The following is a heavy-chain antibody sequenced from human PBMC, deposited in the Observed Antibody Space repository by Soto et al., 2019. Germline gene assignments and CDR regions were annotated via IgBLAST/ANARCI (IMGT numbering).Heavy chain of an antibody. CDR2: IYYSGST. Sequence: PSETLSLTCTVSGGSISSSSYYWGWIRQPPGKGLEWIGSIYYSGSTYYNPSLKSRVTISVDTSKNQFSLKLSSVTAADTAVYYCASTYYDFWSGYYPYYYGMDVWGQGTTVTVS. CDR3: ASTYYDFWSGYYPYYYGMDV. D-gene: IGHD3-3*01. J-gene: IGHJ6*02. CDR1: GGSISSSSYY. V-gene: IGHV4-39*01.